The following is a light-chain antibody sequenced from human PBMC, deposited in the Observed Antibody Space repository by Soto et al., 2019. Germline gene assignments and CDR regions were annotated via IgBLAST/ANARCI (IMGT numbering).Light chain of an antibody. J-gene: IGKJ1*01. CDR2: KAS. Sequence: DIQMTQSPSTLSGSVGDXXXXXXXASQTISSWLAWYQQKPGKAPKLLIYKASTLKSGVPSRFSGSRSGTEFTLTISSLQPDDFATYYCQHYNSYSEAFGQGTKVDIK. V-gene: IGKV1-5*03. CDR3: QHYNSYSEA. CDR1: QTISSW.